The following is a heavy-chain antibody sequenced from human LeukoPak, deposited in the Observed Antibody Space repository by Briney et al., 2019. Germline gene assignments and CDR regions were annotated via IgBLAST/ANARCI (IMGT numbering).Heavy chain of an antibody. CDR1: GYSFTSYW. V-gene: IGHV5-51*01. Sequence: HGESLSISCMGSGYSFTSYWVVCVRQMPGKSLEGMGIIYPGGSDTRYSPSFQGQVTISADKSISTAYLQWSSLKASDTAMYYCARGSGVDDAFDIWGQGTMVTVSS. D-gene: IGHD3-10*01. CDR3: ARGSGVDDAFDI. J-gene: IGHJ3*02. CDR2: IYPGGSDT.